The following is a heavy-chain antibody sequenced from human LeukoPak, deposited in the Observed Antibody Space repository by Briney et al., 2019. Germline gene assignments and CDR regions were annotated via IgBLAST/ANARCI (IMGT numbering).Heavy chain of an antibody. D-gene: IGHD3-10*01. V-gene: IGHV3-30-3*01. CDR1: GFTFSSYA. CDR3: ARGGPIIDDAFDI. Sequence: PGGSLRLSCAASGFTFSSYAMHWVRQAPGKGLEWVAVISTDGTIKYYADSVKGRFTISRDNSKNTLYLQMNSLRAEDTAVYYCARGGPIIDDAFDIWGQGTMVTVSS. CDR2: ISTDGTIK. J-gene: IGHJ3*02.